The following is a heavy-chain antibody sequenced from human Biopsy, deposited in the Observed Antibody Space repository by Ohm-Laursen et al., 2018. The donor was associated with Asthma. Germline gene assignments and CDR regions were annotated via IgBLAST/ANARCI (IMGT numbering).Heavy chain of an antibody. Sequence: SLRLSCAASGFTVSRDHMFWVRQAPGKGLEWVLVIYSGGTSHTADSVRGRLTISRDFSKNTLHLQMHSLRVEDTAVYYCARGDSSGWSHYYFDYWGQGTLVTVSS. CDR1: GFTVSRDH. J-gene: IGHJ4*02. CDR2: IYSGGTS. D-gene: IGHD6-19*01. CDR3: ARGDSSGWSHYYFDY. V-gene: IGHV3-53*01.